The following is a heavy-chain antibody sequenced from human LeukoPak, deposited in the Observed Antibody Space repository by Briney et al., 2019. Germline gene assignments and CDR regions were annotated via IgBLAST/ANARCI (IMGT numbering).Heavy chain of an antibody. V-gene: IGHV1-8*01. CDR1: GYTFTSYD. CDR2: MNPNSGNT. CDR3: ARGGVVPAALYYYYGMDV. D-gene: IGHD2-2*01. J-gene: IGHJ6*02. Sequence: ASVKVSCKASGYTFTSYDINWVRQATGQGLEWMGWMNPNSGNTGYALKFQGRVTMTRNTSISTAYMELSSLRSEDTAVYYCARGGVVPAALYYYYGMDVWGQGTTVTVSS.